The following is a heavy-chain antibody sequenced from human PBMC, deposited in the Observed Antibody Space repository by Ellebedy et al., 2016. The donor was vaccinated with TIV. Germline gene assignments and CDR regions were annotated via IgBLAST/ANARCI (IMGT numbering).Heavy chain of an antibody. J-gene: IGHJ5*02. V-gene: IGHV3-48*04. CDR2: ISSSGSTI. CDR1: GFTFSSYW. CDR3: AVDMITFGGVIVMEPMWFDP. Sequence: GGSLRLXXAASGFTFSSYWMSWVRQAPGKGLEWVSYISSSGSTIYYADSVKGRFTISRDNAKNSLYLQMNSLRAEDTAVYYCAVDMITFGGVIVMEPMWFDPWGQGTLVTVSS. D-gene: IGHD3-16*02.